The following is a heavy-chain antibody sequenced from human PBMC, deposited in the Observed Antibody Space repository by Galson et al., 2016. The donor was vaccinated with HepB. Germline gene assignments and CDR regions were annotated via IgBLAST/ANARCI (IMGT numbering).Heavy chain of an antibody. CDR2: VSGSGSST. CDR1: GFTFSTYA. V-gene: IGHV3-23*01. Sequence: SLRLSCAASGFTFSTYAMSWVRQGPGKGLEWVSGVSGSGSSTDYADSVKGRFTISRDNSKNTLYLQMNSLRAEDTAAYYCAKDGLMVNADYYYGVDVWGQGTTVTVSS. J-gene: IGHJ6*02. D-gene: IGHD5-18*01. CDR3: AKDGLMVNADYYYGVDV.